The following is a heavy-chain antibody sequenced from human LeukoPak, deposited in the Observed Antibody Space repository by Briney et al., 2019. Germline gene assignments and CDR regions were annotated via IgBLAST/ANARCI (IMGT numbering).Heavy chain of an antibody. V-gene: IGHV3-33*01. CDR2: IWYDGSNK. CDR1: GFTFSSYG. CDR3: APIPAFPSGGFDY. J-gene: IGHJ4*02. Sequence: GGSLRLSCAASGFTFSSYGMHWVRQAPGKGLEWVAVIWYDGSNKYYADSVKGRFTISRDNSKNTLYLQMNSLRAEDTAVYYCAPIPAFPSGGFDYWGQGTLVTVSS. D-gene: IGHD2-2*02.